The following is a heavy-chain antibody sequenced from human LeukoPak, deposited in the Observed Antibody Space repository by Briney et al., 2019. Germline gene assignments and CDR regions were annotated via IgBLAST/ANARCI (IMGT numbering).Heavy chain of an antibody. CDR2: IYYSGST. D-gene: IGHD3-3*01. J-gene: IGHJ5*02. CDR1: GGPISSHY. V-gene: IGHV4-59*11. Sequence: PSETLSLTCTVSGGPISSHYWSWIRQPPGKGLEWIGYIYYSGSTNYNPSLKSRVTISVDTSKNQFSLKLSSVTAADTAVYYCARVAGVTIFGVVIKNNWFDPWGQGTLVTVSS. CDR3: ARVAGVTIFGVVIKNNWFDP.